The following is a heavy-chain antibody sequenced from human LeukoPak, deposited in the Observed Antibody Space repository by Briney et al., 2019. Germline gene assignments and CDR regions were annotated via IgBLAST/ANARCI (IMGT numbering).Heavy chain of an antibody. Sequence: GGSLRLSCAASGFTLGGYKMHWIRQAPGKGLAWVARINLDGSSITYADSVKGRFTISRDIAKNTLYLQMDRLRDEDTAAYYCTRETGWGPGYWGQGTLVTVSS. CDR1: GFTLGGYK. V-gene: IGHV3-74*01. D-gene: IGHD6-19*01. CDR2: INLDGSSI. J-gene: IGHJ4*02. CDR3: TRETGWGPGY.